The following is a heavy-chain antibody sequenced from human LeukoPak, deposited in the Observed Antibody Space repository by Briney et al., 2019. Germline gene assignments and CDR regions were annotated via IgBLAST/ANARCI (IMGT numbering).Heavy chain of an antibody. CDR1: GFTFDDYA. J-gene: IGHJ4*02. V-gene: IGHV3-9*01. CDR2: ISWNSGSI. D-gene: IGHD2-15*01. Sequence: GRSLRLSCAASGFTFDDYAMHWVRQAPGKGLEWVSGISWNSGSIGCADSVKGRFTISRDNAKNSLYLQMNSLRAEDTALYYCAKEDCSGGSCYFDYWGQGTLVTVSS. CDR3: AKEDCSGGSCYFDY.